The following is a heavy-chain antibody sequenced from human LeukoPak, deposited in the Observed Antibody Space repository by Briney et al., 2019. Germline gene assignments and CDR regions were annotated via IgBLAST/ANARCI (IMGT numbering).Heavy chain of an antibody. J-gene: IGHJ4*02. V-gene: IGHV3-30*04. CDR2: ISYDGSDK. CDR1: GFTFSNYA. Sequence: PGGSLRLSCAASGFTFSNYAMHWVRQAPGKGLEWVSIISYDGSDKYYADSVKGRFTISRDSSKNTLYLQMNSLRAEDTAVYYCAKDDDGIVVVTAMDYWGQGTLVTVSS. D-gene: IGHD2-21*02. CDR3: AKDDDGIVVVTAMDY.